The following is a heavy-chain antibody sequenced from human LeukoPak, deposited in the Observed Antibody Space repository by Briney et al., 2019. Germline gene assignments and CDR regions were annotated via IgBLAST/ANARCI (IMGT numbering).Heavy chain of an antibody. J-gene: IGHJ4*02. CDR1: GYSISSGYY. Sequence: PSETLSLTCTVSGYSISSGYYWGWIRPPPGKGLEWIGSIYHSGSTYYNPSLKSRVTISVDTSKNQFSLKLSSVTAADTAVYYCASQGRSDYFDYWGQGTLVTVSS. D-gene: IGHD2-15*01. V-gene: IGHV4-38-2*02. CDR2: IYHSGST. CDR3: ASQGRSDYFDY.